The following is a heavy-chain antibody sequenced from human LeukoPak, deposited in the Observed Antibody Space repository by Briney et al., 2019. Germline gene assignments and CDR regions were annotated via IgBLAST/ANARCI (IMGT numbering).Heavy chain of an antibody. V-gene: IGHV1-18*04. J-gene: IGHJ6*03. CDR2: ISAYNGNT. CDR1: GYTFTGYY. D-gene: IGHD4-11*01. CDR3: ARGYYSGDYYYYYMDV. Sequence: ASVKVSCKASGYTFTGYYMHWVRQAPGQGLEWMGWISAYNGNTNYAQKLQGRVTMTTDTSTSTAYMELRSLRSDDTAVYYCARGYYSGDYYYYYMDVWGKGTTVTVSS.